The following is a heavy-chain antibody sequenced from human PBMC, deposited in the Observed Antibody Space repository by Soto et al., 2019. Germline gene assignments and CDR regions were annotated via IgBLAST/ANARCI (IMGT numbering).Heavy chain of an antibody. CDR2: ISAAGDP. V-gene: IGHV3-13*05. CDR1: GFTFRNYD. J-gene: IGHJ6*02. Sequence: EVQLVESGGGLVQPGGSLRLSCEASGFTFRNYDMHWVRQGTGKGLEWVSGISAAGDPDYADSVEGRFTISRENPQNSFFLQMNSLRVGDTAVYYCTRTDRDFYGLEVWGQGTTVIVSS. CDR3: TRTDRDFYGLEV.